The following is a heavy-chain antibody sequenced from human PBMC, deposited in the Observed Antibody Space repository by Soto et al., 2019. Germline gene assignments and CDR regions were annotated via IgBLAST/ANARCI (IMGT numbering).Heavy chain of an antibody. D-gene: IGHD4-17*01. J-gene: IGHJ4*02. CDR3: ARESNGGDYGERRYLDY. V-gene: IGHV3-30-3*01. CDR2: ISYDGSNK. Sequence: QVQLVESGGGVVQPGRSLRLSCAASGFTFSSYAMHWVRQAPGKGLEWVAVISYDGSNKYYADSVKGRFTISRDNSKNTLYLQINKERAEATDVYYCARESNGGDYGERRYLDYWGQGTLVTVSS. CDR1: GFTFSSYA.